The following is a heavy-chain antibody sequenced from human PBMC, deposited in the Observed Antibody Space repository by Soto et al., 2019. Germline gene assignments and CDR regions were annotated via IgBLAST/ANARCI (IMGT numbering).Heavy chain of an antibody. D-gene: IGHD6-19*01. Sequence: EVQLLESGGGLVHPGGSLRLSCAASGFTFSSYAMSWVRQAPGKGLEWVSAISGSGGSTYYADSVKGRFTISRDNSKNTLYLQMNSLRAEETAVYYCAKDRCRWSGAVAGTPIDYWGQGTLVTVSS. CDR3: AKDRCRWSGAVAGTPIDY. V-gene: IGHV3-23*01. J-gene: IGHJ4*02. CDR2: ISGSGGST. CDR1: GFTFSSYA.